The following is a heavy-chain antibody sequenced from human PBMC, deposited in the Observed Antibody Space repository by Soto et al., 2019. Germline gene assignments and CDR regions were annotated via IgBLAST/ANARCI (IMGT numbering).Heavy chain of an antibody. CDR3: ARERTVVTATV. J-gene: IGHJ6*02. CDR2: IYHSGST. CDR1: GYSISSGYY. Sequence: QVQLQESGPGLVKPSETLSLTCAVSGYSISSGYYWGWIRQPPGKGLEWIGSIYHSGSTYYNPSLKSRVTISVDPSKNQFSPKLSSVAAADTAVYYCARERTVVTATVWGQGTTVTVSS. V-gene: IGHV4-38-2*02. D-gene: IGHD2-21*02.